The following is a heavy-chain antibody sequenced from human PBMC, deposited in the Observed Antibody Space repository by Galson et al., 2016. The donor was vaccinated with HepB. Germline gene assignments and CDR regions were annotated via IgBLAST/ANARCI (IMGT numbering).Heavy chain of an antibody. J-gene: IGHJ4*02. V-gene: IGHV3-30*03. CDR1: GFTFSGYG. Sequence: SLRLSCAASGFTFSGYGMHWVRQASGKGLEWVAADSMDGRRKFYADSVKGRFTISRDNSNNMLFLQMSSLTEDDTAVYYCARRHEYCPPVGCSVDYWGQGTLVSVSS. CDR3: ARRHEYCPPVGCSVDY. CDR2: DSMDGRRK. D-gene: IGHD2/OR15-2a*01.